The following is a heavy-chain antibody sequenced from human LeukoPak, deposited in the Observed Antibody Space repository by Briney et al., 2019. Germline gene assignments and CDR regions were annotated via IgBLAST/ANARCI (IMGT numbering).Heavy chain of an antibody. CDR2: IHPGDSDT. Sequence: GESLKISYKGSGXTITNFWIGWVRQMPGKGLEWMGIIHPGDSDTRYSPSFQGQVTISADKSISTAYLQWGSLTASDTAMYYCARRYCSSTSCPPYYFDYWGQGTLVTVSS. J-gene: IGHJ4*02. D-gene: IGHD2-2*01. CDR3: ARRYCSSTSCPPYYFDY. CDR1: GXTITNFW. V-gene: IGHV5-51*01.